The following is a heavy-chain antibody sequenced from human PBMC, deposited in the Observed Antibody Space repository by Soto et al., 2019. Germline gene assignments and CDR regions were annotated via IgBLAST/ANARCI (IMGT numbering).Heavy chain of an antibody. CDR3: SRYYDSSGSIDY. V-gene: IGHV3-73*02. Sequence: EVQLVESGGGLVQPGGSLKLSCAASGFTFSGSVMHLVRQASGKGLEWVGRIRSKANSYATAYAASVKGRFTISRDDSKNMAYLQMNSLKTEDTAVDYCSRYYDSSGSIDYWGQGTLVTVSS. CDR1: GFTFSGSV. D-gene: IGHD3-22*01. J-gene: IGHJ4*02. CDR2: IRSKANSYAT.